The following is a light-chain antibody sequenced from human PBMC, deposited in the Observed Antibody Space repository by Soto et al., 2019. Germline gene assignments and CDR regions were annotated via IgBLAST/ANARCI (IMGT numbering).Light chain of an antibody. J-gene: IGKJ3*01. CDR1: QDISRY. V-gene: IGKV1-9*01. CDR2: GAS. Sequence: RASQDISRYLAWYQQRAGKAPKLLIYGASTLQSGVPSRFSGSGSGTEFTLTISSLQPEDFATYHCQQLQRTPFTFGPGTKVDIK. CDR3: QQLQRTPFT.